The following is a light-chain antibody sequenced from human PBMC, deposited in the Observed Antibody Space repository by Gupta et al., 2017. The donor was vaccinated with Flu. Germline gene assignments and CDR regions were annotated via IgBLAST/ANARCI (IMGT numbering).Light chain of an antibody. Sequence: QSVLTQPPSASGTPGQRVTISCSGSSSNIGSNPVNWYQQLPRTAPKLLIYRINQRPSGVPDRFSGSKSGTSASLTISGLQSEDEADYYCATWDDSLSGPVFGGGTRLTVL. CDR1: SSNIGSNP. CDR3: ATWDDSLSGPV. J-gene: IGLJ2*01. CDR2: RIN. V-gene: IGLV1-44*01.